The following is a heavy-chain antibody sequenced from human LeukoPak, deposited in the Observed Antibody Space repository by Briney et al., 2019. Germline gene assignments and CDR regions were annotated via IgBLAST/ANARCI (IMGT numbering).Heavy chain of an antibody. CDR1: GYTFTSYY. CDR3: ARKYCSSACCYYNWFDP. D-gene: IGHD2-2*01. V-gene: IGHV1-46*03. Sequence: GASVKVSCKASGYTFTSYYMHWVRQAPGHGLEWMGIIDPSGGSTSYAQKFQGRVTMIRDTSTSTVYMELSSLRSEDTAVYYCARKYCSSACCYYNWFDPWGQGTLVTVSS. CDR2: IDPSGGST. J-gene: IGHJ5*02.